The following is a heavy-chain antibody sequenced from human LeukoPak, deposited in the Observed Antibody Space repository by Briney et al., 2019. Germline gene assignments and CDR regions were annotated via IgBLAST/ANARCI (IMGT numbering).Heavy chain of an antibody. CDR3: ARGAQYCSGGSCYRGAFDI. V-gene: IGHV4-61*02. CDR1: GGSISSGSYY. D-gene: IGHD2-15*01. Sequence: SETLSLTCTVSGGSISSGSYYWSWIRQPAGKGLEWIGRIYTSGSTNYNPSLKSRVTISVDTSKNQFSLKLSSVTAADTAVYYCARGAQYCSGGSCYRGAFDIWGQGTMVTVSS. CDR2: IYTSGST. J-gene: IGHJ3*02.